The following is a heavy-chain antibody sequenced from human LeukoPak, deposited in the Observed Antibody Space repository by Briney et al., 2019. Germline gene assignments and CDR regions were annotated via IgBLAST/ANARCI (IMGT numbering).Heavy chain of an antibody. J-gene: IGHJ6*02. CDR2: IYTSGSP. D-gene: IGHD5-18*01. CDR1: VGSISSYY. Sequence: PSQTLSLTCTFSVGSISSYYWSWIRQPAAKGLEWIGRIYTSGSPNYNPSLKSRVTMSGDTSKNQFSLKLSSVTAADTAVYYCARGGYSNGYDYYYGMDVWGQGTTVTVSS. CDR3: ARGGYSNGYDYYYGMDV. V-gene: IGHV4-4*07.